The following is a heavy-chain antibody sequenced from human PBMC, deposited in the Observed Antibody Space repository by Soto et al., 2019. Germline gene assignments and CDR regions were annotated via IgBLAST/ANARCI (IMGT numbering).Heavy chain of an antibody. D-gene: IGHD6-13*01. V-gene: IGHV1-58*01. J-gene: IGHJ4*02. Sequence: QMQLVQSGPEVKKPGTSVKVSCKASGFTFTSSAVQWVRQARGQRLEWIGWIVVGSGNTNYAQKFQERVTITRDMSTSTAYMELSSLRSEDTAVYYCAAERGVSSSSWDLFDYWGQGTLVTVSS. CDR3: AAERGVSSSSWDLFDY. CDR1: GFTFTSSA. CDR2: IVVGSGNT.